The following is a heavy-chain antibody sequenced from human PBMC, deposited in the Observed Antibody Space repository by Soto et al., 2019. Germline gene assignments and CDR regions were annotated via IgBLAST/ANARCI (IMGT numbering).Heavy chain of an antibody. CDR3: ARGDSDLAVSEAAY. CDR1: GASITASY. V-gene: IGHV4-59*01. Sequence: QMQMQESGPRLVKPSETLSLTCTVSGASITASYWSWIRQPPEKGLEWIGYIYFSGIANYNPSLKSRATISRDTSKNEFSLKLTSVTAADTAIYYCARGDSDLAVSEAAYWGQGTLVTVSS. J-gene: IGHJ1*01. CDR2: IYFSGIA. D-gene: IGHD2-15*01.